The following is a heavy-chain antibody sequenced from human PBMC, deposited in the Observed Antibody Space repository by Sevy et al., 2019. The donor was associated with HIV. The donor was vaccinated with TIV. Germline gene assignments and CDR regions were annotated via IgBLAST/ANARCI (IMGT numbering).Heavy chain of an antibody. CDR3: AGIVGALRNWFDP. V-gene: IGHV3-53*01. D-gene: IGHD1-26*01. CDR1: GFTVSSNY. J-gene: IGHJ5*02. Sequence: GGSLRLSCAASGFTVSSNYMSWVRQAPGKGLEWVSVIYSGGSTYYADSVKGRFTISRDNSKNTLYLQMNSLRAEDTAVYYCAGIVGALRNWFDPWGQGTLVTVSS. CDR2: IYSGGST.